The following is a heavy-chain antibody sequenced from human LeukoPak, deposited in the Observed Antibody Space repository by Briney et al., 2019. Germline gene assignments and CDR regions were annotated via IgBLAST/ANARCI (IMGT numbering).Heavy chain of an antibody. D-gene: IGHD3-3*01. CDR1: GFTFSSYA. V-gene: IGHV3-30-3*01. Sequence: GGSLRLSCAASGFTFSSYAMHWVRQAPGKGLEWVAVISYDGSNKYYADSVKGRFTISRDNSKNTLYLQMNSLRAEDTAVYYCAKVTYYDFWSGPRFGRFFDYWGQGTLVTVSS. CDR3: AKVTYYDFWSGPRFGRFFDY. J-gene: IGHJ4*02. CDR2: ISYDGSNK.